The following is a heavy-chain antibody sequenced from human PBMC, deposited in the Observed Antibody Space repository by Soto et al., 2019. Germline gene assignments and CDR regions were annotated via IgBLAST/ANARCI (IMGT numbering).Heavy chain of an antibody. D-gene: IGHD4-17*01. Sequence: GGSLRLSCAASGFAVNVNYMTWVRHGPGKGLEWVSFIYTDCRTFYVDSVKGRFTISRYDSENTVYLQMNSLRVEDTAVYYCARDPAVTTDYGLDVWGQGTTVTVSS. V-gene: IGHV3-53*01. CDR1: GFAVNVNY. CDR3: ARDPAVTTDYGLDV. CDR2: IYTDCRT. J-gene: IGHJ6*02.